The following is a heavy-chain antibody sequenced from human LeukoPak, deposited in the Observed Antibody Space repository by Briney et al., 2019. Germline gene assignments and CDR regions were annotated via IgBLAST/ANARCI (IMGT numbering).Heavy chain of an antibody. CDR2: ISFDATKE. Sequence: TGGSLRLSCAASGFTFSNYAMHWVRQAPGKGLEWVAVISFDATKEYFGKSVKGRFTISRDNSKATLYLQMHRLRIEDTALYFCARFKVGTNTTQKNAFDIWGRGTEVVVSS. J-gene: IGHJ3*02. CDR3: ARFKVGTNTTQKNAFDI. V-gene: IGHV3-30*01. CDR1: GFTFSNYA. D-gene: IGHD1-1*01.